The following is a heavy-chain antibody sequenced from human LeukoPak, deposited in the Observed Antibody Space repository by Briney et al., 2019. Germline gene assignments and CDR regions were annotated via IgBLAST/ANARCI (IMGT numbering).Heavy chain of an antibody. CDR1: AYTFTNYG. V-gene: IGHV1-18*01. Sequence: GASVKVSCKASAYTFTNYGISWVRQAPGQGLEWMGWISAYNGNTNYAQKLQGRVTMTTDTSTNTAYMELRSLRSDDTAVYYCARGGIRAAGLPHLDYWGQGTLVTVSS. CDR3: ARGGIRAAGLPHLDY. D-gene: IGHD6-13*01. J-gene: IGHJ4*02. CDR2: ISAYNGNT.